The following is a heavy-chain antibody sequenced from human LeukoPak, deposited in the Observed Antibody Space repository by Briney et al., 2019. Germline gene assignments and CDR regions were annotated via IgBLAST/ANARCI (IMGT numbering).Heavy chain of an antibody. V-gene: IGHV4-34*01. CDR2: INHSGST. CDR3: ANYDILTGSLDY. Sequence: SETLSLTCAVYGGSFSGYYWSWTRQPPGKGLEWIGEINHSGSTNYNPSLKSRVTISVDTSKNQFSLKLSSVTAADTAVYYCANYDILTGSLDYWGQGTLVTVSS. D-gene: IGHD3-9*01. J-gene: IGHJ4*02. CDR1: GGSFSGYY.